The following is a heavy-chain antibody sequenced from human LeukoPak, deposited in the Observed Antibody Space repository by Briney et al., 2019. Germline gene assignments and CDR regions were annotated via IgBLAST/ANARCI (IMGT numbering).Heavy chain of an antibody. J-gene: IGHJ6*03. Sequence: GASVKVSCKASGYTFTSYGISWVRPAPGQGLEWMGWISAYNGNTNYAQKLQGRVTMTTDTSTSTAYMELRSLRSDDTAVYYCAKTIYYYYYTDVWGKGTTVTISS. CDR1: GYTFTSYG. CDR2: ISAYNGNT. D-gene: IGHD1-14*01. CDR3: AKTIYYYYYTDV. V-gene: IGHV1-18*01.